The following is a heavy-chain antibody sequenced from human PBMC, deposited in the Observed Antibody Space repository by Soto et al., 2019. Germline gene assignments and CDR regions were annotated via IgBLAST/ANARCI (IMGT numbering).Heavy chain of an antibody. J-gene: IGHJ4*02. CDR3: ARGVRYFDWLLPFYLDY. CDR2: IYYSGST. D-gene: IGHD3-9*01. Sequence: SETLSLTCTVSGGSISTYYWTWIRLPPGKGLEYIGYIYYSGSTNYNPSLKSRVTISVDTSKNQFSLKLSSVTAADTAVYYCARGVRYFDWLLPFYLDYWGQGTPVTVSS. V-gene: IGHV4-59*01. CDR1: GGSISTYY.